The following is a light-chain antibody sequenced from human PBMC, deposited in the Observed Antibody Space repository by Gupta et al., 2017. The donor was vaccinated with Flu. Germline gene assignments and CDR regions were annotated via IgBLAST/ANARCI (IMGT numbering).Light chain of an antibody. Sequence: DIQMTQSPSSVSASVGDRVTITCRASQGISSWLAWYQQKPGKAPKLLIYAASSLQSGVPSRFSGRGSGTDVKLTISRLQAEEFATYNYQQANRCPLTFDGGTKVDIK. J-gene: IGKJ4*01. CDR3: QQANRCPLT. CDR2: AAS. V-gene: IGKV1D-12*01. CDR1: QGISSW.